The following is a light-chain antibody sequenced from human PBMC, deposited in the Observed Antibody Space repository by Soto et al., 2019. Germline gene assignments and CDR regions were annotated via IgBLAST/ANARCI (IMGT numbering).Light chain of an antibody. CDR1: QTISSW. CDR3: QHYNSYSEA. J-gene: IGKJ1*01. V-gene: IGKV1-5*03. CDR2: KAS. Sequence: DIQMTQNPSTLSGSVGDRVTITCRASQTISSWLAWYQQKPGKAPKXLIYKASTLKSGVPSRFSGSGSGTACTITISSLQPDDVETYYGQHYNSYSEAFGQGTKVDIK.